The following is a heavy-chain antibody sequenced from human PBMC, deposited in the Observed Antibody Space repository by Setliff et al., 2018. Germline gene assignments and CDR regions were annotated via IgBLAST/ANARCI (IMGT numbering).Heavy chain of an antibody. V-gene: IGHV4-39*01. CDR2: IYYSGNL. Sequence: PSETLSLTCTVSGGSISSSSYYWGWIRQPPGKGLEWIGSIYYSGNLYYNPSLKNRATISMDTSKIQFSLKLISVTAADTAVYYCATPGRRFGESNDYWGQGTLVTVSS. CDR3: ATPGRRFGESNDY. D-gene: IGHD3-10*01. J-gene: IGHJ4*02. CDR1: GGSISSSSYY.